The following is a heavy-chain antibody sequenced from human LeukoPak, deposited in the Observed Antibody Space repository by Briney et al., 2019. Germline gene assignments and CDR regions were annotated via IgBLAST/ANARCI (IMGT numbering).Heavy chain of an antibody. D-gene: IGHD2-21*02. Sequence: SETLSLTCTVSRGSIISSLYYWGWIRQPPGKGLEWIGTISYDGSTYYRPSLKSRATISRDTSKKQFSLKLPSVTAADTAVYYCARQLLETAARGSFDYWGQGIRVTVSS. CDR2: ISYDGST. V-gene: IGHV4-39*07. CDR1: RGSIISSLYY. J-gene: IGHJ4*02. CDR3: ARQLLETAARGSFDY.